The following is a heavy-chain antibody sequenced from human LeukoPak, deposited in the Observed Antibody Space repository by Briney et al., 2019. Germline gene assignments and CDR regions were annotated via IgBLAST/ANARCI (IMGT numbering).Heavy chain of an antibody. J-gene: IGHJ4*02. Sequence: PSETLSLTCAVYGGSFSGYYWSWIRQPPGKGLEWIGEINHSGSTNYNPSLKSRVTISVDTSKNQFSLKLSSVTAADTAVYYCARVGSSGSFDYWGQGTLVTVSS. V-gene: IGHV4-34*01. CDR3: ARVGSSGSFDY. CDR2: INHSGST. CDR1: GGSFSGYY. D-gene: IGHD6-19*01.